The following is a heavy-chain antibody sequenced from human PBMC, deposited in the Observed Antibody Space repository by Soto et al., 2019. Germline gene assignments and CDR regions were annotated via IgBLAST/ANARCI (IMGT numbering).Heavy chain of an antibody. J-gene: IGHJ5*02. V-gene: IGHV1-18*01. D-gene: IGHD2-2*01. Sequence: ASVKVSCKASGYTFTSYCISWVLQAPGQGLEWMGWISAYNGNTNYAQKLQGRVTMTTDTPTSTAYMELRSLRSDDTAVYYCAREDIVVVPAAIPYRSWFDPWGQGTLVTVSS. CDR3: AREDIVVVPAAIPYRSWFDP. CDR1: GYTFTSYC. CDR2: ISAYNGNT.